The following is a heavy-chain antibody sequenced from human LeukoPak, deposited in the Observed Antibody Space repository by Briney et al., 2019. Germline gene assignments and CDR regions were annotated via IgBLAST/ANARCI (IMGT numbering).Heavy chain of an antibody. CDR3: ARSPHGHCDI. D-gene: IGHD4-17*01. Sequence: GGSLRLSCAASGFTFSSYSMNWVRQAPGKWLEWVSSISSSSSYIYYADSVKGRITISRDNTKNSLYLQMNSLRAEDTAVYYCARSPHGHCDIWGQRTMCTVSS. J-gene: IGHJ3*02. CDR1: GFTFSSYS. CDR2: ISSSSSYI. V-gene: IGHV3-21*01.